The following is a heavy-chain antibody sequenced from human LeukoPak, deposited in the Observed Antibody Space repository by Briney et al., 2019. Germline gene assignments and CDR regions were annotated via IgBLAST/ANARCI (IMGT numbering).Heavy chain of an antibody. D-gene: IGHD2-15*01. CDR2: ISDDGNNK. CDR3: AGGLLGCRGGSCYPTDY. V-gene: IGHV3-30*03. J-gene: IGHJ4*02. CDR1: GFTFSNYG. Sequence: SGGSLRLSCAASGFTFSNYGMHWVRQAPGKGLEWVAVISDDGNNKYYVDSVKGRFTISRDNSKNTLYLQMDSLRAEDTAVYYCAGGLLGCRGGSCYPTDYWGQGTLVIVSS.